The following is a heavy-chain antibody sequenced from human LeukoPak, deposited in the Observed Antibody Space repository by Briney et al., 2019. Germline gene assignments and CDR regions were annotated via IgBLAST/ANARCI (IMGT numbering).Heavy chain of an antibody. CDR3: ASDYLPANPKGIGY. J-gene: IGHJ4*02. Sequence: EASVKVSCKASGYTFTGYYMHWVRQAPGQGLEWMGWISAYNGNTNYAQKLQGRVTMTTDTSTSTAYMELRSLRSDDTAVYYCASDYLPANPKGIGYWGQGTLVTVSS. CDR2: ISAYNGNT. D-gene: IGHD6-13*01. CDR1: GYTFTGYY. V-gene: IGHV1-18*04.